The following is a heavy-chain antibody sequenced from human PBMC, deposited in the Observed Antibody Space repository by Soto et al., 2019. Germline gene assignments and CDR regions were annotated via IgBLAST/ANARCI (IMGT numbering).Heavy chain of an antibody. CDR1: GYTFISYG. D-gene: IGHD3-22*01. CDR3: ASQIYDSDSYYRT. CDR2: ISAYNGNT. V-gene: IGHV1-18*01. J-gene: IGHJ4*02. Sequence: VQLVQSGAEVKKPGASVKVSCKTSGYTFISYGISWVRQAPGQGLEWMGWISAYNGNTNYAPKFKGRVTMTTDTSTSTAYMDLRTLRSDDTAVYFCASQIYDSDSYYRTWGQGTLVNVSS.